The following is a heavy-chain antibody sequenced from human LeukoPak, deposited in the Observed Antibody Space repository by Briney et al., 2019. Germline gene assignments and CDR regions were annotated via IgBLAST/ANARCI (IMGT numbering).Heavy chain of an antibody. V-gene: IGHV1-69*06. CDR2: IIPVFGTT. D-gene: IGHD3-3*01. CDR3: ARGPHDWMYYDFRLLVNGWFDP. CDR1: GGTFSTDA. J-gene: IGHJ5*02. Sequence: SVKVSRKASGGTFSTDALAWVRQVPGQGPEWMGRIIPVFGTTNYAETFQGRVTITADISTSTAYMQLSSLRSEDTAVYYCARGPHDWMYYDFRLLVNGWFDPWGQGTLVTVSS.